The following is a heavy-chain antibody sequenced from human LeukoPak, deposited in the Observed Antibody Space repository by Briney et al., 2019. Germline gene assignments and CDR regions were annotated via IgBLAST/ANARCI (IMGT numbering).Heavy chain of an antibody. CDR1: GGTFGSYA. D-gene: IGHD3-3*01. Sequence: SVKVSCKASGGTFGSYAISWVRQAPGQGLEWMGRIIPIFGTANYAQKFQGRVTITTDESPRTAYMELSSLRSEDTAVYYCATGYDFWSGLVGSDNWFDPWGQGTLVTVSS. J-gene: IGHJ5*02. CDR3: ATGYDFWSGLVGSDNWFDP. CDR2: IIPIFGTA. V-gene: IGHV1-69*05.